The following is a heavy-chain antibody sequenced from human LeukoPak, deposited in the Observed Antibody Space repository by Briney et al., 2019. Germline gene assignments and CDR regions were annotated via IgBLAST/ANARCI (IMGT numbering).Heavy chain of an antibody. V-gene: IGHV4-34*01. CDR1: GGSFSGYY. CDR2: INHSGST. CDR3: ARHRQLGYCSSTSCPGTFDI. J-gene: IGHJ3*02. Sequence: SETLSLTCAVYGGSFSGYYWSWIRQPPGKGLEWIGEINHSGSTNYNPSLKSRVTISVDTSKNQFSLKLSSVTAADTAVYYCARHRQLGYCSSTSCPGTFDIWGQGTMVTVSS. D-gene: IGHD2-2*01.